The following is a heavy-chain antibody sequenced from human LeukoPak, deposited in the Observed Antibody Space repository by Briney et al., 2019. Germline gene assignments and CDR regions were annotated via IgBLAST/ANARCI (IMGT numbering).Heavy chain of an antibody. Sequence: AGGSLRLSCVASGFTLSGYAIHWVRRAPGKGLQWVAVISSDGREQYYAESVRGRYTIFRDNSRNTVSLQMSSLRIEDSAVFYCARVEGIAVAGAGNYYHYNGMDVWGQGTAVTVSS. CDR3: ARVEGIAVAGAGNYYHYNGMDV. CDR1: GFTLSGYA. J-gene: IGHJ6*02. D-gene: IGHD6-19*01. CDR2: ISSDGREQ. V-gene: IGHV3-30*04.